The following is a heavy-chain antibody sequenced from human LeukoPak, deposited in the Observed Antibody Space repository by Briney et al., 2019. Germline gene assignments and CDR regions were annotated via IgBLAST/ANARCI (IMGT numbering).Heavy chain of an antibody. J-gene: IGHJ4*02. CDR2: IKSKTDGGTT. CDR3: TTGLNYYDSSEDY. D-gene: IGHD3-22*01. Sequence: GRSLRLSCAASGFTFSNAWMSWVRQAPGKGLEWVGRIKSKTDGGTTDYAAPVKGRFTISRDDSKNTLYLQMNSLKTEDTAVYYCTTGLNYYDSSEDYWGQGTLVTVSS. CDR1: GFTFSNAW. V-gene: IGHV3-15*01.